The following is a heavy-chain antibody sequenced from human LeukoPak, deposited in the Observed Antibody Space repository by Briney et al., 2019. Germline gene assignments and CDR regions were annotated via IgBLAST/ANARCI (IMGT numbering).Heavy chain of an antibody. V-gene: IGHV4-30-4*08. Sequence: PSETLSLTCIVSGGSIRSGDYSWSWIRQPPGLGREWIAYLYYSGSTYYNPSLNSRVTISVDTSNSQFSLQLSSVTAADTAVYYCASRYYYDSSGYYFWGQGTLVTVFS. CDR3: ASRYYYDSSGYYF. J-gene: IGHJ4*02. CDR1: GGSIRSGDYS. CDR2: LYYSGST. D-gene: IGHD3-22*01.